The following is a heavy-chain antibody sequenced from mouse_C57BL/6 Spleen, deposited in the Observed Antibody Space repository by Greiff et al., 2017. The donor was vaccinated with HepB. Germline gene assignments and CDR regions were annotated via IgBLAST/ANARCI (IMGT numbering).Heavy chain of an antibody. CDR3: ATSSDGYPFAY. J-gene: IGHJ3*01. CDR1: GYTFTDYN. D-gene: IGHD2-3*01. CDR2: INPNNGGT. Sequence: VQLKESGPELVKPGASVKIPCKASGYTFTDYNMDWVKQSHGKSLEWIGDINPNNGGTIYNQKFKGKATLTVDKSSSTAYMELRSLTSEDTAVYYCATSSDGYPFAYWGQGTLVTVSA. V-gene: IGHV1-18*01.